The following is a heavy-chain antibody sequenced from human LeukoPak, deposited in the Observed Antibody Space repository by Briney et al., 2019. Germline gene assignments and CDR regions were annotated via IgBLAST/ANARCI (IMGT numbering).Heavy chain of an antibody. CDR2: IHYRGST. CDR1: GGSIDSSSSY. J-gene: IGHJ5*02. Sequence: SETLSLTCTVSGGSIDSSSSYWSWIRQPPGKGLEWLGHIHYRGSTTYNPSLKSRVTISVDTSKNQFSLTLSSVTAADTAVYYCARFPSLMAGTNWLDPWGQGTLVTVSS. V-gene: IGHV4-61*05. CDR3: ARFPSLMAGTNWLDP. D-gene: IGHD2-8*01.